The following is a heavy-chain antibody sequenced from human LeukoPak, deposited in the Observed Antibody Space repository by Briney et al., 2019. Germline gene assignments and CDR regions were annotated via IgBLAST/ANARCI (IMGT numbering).Heavy chain of an antibody. D-gene: IGHD3-10*01. CDR1: GYTFTSYG. V-gene: IGHV1-18*01. J-gene: IGHJ6*03. CDR3: ARYYYDSGLKYYYMDV. Sequence: GASVTVSCTASGYTFTSYGISWVRQAPGQGLEWMGWISAYNGNTNYAQKLQGRVTMTTDTSTSTAYMELRSLRSDDTAVYYCARYYYDSGLKYYYMDVWGKGTTVTVSS. CDR2: ISAYNGNT.